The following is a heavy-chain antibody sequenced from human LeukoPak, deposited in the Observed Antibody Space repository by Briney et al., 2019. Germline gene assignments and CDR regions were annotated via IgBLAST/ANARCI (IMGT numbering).Heavy chain of an antibody. D-gene: IGHD2-15*01. J-gene: IGHJ4*02. CDR3: AKDVGEGSLPFDY. Sequence: PGGSLRLSCAASGFTFSSYAMSWVRQAPGKGLEWVSAISGSGGSTYYADSVKGRFTISRDNSKNTLYLQMISLRAEDTAVYYCAKDVGEGSLPFDYWGQGTLVTVSS. CDR2: ISGSGGST. V-gene: IGHV3-23*01. CDR1: GFTFSSYA.